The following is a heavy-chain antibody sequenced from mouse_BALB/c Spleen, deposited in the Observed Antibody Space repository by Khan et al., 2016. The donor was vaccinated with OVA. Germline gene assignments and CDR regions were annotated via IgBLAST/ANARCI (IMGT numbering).Heavy chain of an antibody. D-gene: IGHD2-2*01. J-gene: IGHJ3*01. V-gene: IGHV1S135*01. CDR2: IDPFSGGT. CDR1: GYSFTTYY. CDR3: TIHGYDAWFTY. Sequence: EVQLQESGPELMKPGASVKISCKASGYSFTTYYIHWVIQSHGTSLEWIGYIDPFSGGTTYNQKFKGKATLTVDKSSSTAYLHLSNLTSEDSAVYDCTIHGYDAWFTYGGQGTLVTVSA.